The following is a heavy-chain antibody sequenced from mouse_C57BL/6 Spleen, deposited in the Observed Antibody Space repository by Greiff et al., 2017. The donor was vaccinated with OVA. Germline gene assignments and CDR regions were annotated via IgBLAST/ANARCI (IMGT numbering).Heavy chain of an antibody. Sequence: QVQLQQPGAELVMPGASVKLSCKASGYTFTSYWMHWVKQRPGQGLEWIGEIDPSDSYTNYNQKFKGKSTLTVDKSSSTAYMQLSSLTSEDSAVYYCARYDGYRGAMDYWGQGTSVTVSS. CDR2: IDPSDSYT. J-gene: IGHJ4*01. D-gene: IGHD2-3*01. CDR3: ARYDGYRGAMDY. CDR1: GYTFTSYW. V-gene: IGHV1-69*01.